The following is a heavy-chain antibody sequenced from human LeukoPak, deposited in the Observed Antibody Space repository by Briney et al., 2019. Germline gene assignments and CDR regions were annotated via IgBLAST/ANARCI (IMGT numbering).Heavy chain of an antibody. CDR2: ICTAGDT. D-gene: IGHD1-26*01. V-gene: IGHV3-13*01. Sequence: PGGSLRLSCAASGFTFSSYDMHCGRQATGKGLEWVSAICTAGDTYYPGSVKGRFTISRENAKNSLYLQMNSLRAGDTAVYYCARADVGAYDYWGQGTLVTVSS. CDR3: ARADVGAYDY. J-gene: IGHJ4*02. CDR1: GFTFSSYD.